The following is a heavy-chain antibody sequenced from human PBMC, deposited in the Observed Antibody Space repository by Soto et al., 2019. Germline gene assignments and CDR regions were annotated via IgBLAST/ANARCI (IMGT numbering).Heavy chain of an antibody. CDR3: ARVGGVTATYYYYYGMDV. V-gene: IGHV3-30-3*01. Sequence: GGSLRLSCAASGFTFSSYALHWVRQAPGKGLEWVAVISHDGSNKYYADSVKGRFTVSRDNSKNTLYLQMSSLRAEDTAVYYCARVGGVTATYYYYYGMDVWGQGTTVTVSS. J-gene: IGHJ6*02. D-gene: IGHD2-8*02. CDR1: GFTFSSYA. CDR2: ISHDGSNK.